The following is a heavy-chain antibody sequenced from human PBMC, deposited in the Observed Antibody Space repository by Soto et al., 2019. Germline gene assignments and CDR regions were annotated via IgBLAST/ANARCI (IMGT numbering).Heavy chain of an antibody. CDR1: GFTFSSYA. Sequence: QVQLVESGGGVVQPGRSLRLSCAASGFTFSSYAMHWVRQAPGKGLEWVAVISYDGSNKYYADSVKGRFTISRDNSKNTLYLQMNSLRAEDTAVYYCARDGHTYSSSWYSDYWGQGTLVTVSS. J-gene: IGHJ4*02. CDR2: ISYDGSNK. V-gene: IGHV3-30-3*01. D-gene: IGHD6-13*01. CDR3: ARDGHTYSSSWYSDY.